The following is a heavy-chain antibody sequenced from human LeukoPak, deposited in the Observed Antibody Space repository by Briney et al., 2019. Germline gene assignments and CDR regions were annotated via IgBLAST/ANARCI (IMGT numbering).Heavy chain of an antibody. D-gene: IGHD5-24*01. V-gene: IGHV3-53*01. CDR3: ARGAGYNYPYYFDY. Sequence: GGSLRLSCAASGFTVSSNCMNWVRQAPGKGLEWVSVIYGGGNIYYADSVKGRFTISRDNSKNTLYLQMNSLRAEDTAVYYCARGAGYNYPYYFDYWGQGTLVTVSS. CDR2: IYGGGNI. J-gene: IGHJ4*02. CDR1: GFTVSSNC.